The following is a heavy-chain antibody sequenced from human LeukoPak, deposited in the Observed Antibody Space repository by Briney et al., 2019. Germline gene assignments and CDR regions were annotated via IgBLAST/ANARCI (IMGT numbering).Heavy chain of an antibody. V-gene: IGHV3-48*01. CDR2: ISRSSTTI. Sequence: PGGSLRPSFAASGFTLTGYSMNWVRPAPGKGLERVSYISRSSTTIYHADSVKGRFTISRDNSKNTLYLQMDSLRAEDTAVYYCAKEYEIVAPFDYWGQGTLVTVSS. CDR1: GFTLTGYS. CDR3: AKEYEIVAPFDY. J-gene: IGHJ4*02. D-gene: IGHD5-12*01.